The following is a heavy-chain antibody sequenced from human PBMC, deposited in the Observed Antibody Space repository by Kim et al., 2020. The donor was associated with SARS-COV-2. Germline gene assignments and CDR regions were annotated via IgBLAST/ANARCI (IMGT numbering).Heavy chain of an antibody. J-gene: IGHJ6*02. Sequence: NHHPSLKSRVTISVDTSKNQFSLKLSSVTAADTAVYYCARVATAFYGMDVWGQGTTVTVSS. D-gene: IGHD6-25*01. CDR3: ARVATAFYGMDV. V-gene: IGHV4-59*01.